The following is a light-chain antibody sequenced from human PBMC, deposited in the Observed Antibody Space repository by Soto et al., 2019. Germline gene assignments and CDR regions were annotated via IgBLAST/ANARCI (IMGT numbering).Light chain of an antibody. CDR3: QTWGTGIVV. J-gene: IGLJ2*01. Sequence: QLVLTQSPSASASLGASVKVTCTLSSGHSSYAIAWHQQQPEKGPRYLMHLNSDGSHTKGDGIPDRFSGSSSGAERYLTISSLQSEDGADYFCQTWGTGIVVFGGGTKLTVL. CDR1: SGHSSYA. V-gene: IGLV4-69*01. CDR2: LNSDGSH.